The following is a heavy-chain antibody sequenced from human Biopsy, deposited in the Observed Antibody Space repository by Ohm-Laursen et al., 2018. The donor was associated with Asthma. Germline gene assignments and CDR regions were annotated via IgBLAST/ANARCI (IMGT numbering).Heavy chain of an antibody. V-gene: IGHV3-30*03. CDR1: GFSFSSYG. CDR2: ISYDGRNK. J-gene: IGHJ6*02. Sequence: SLRLSCAASGFSFSSYGMHWVGQAARKRLEWVAVISYDGRNKYYGDSVKGRFTISRDNSKNTVYLQMISLRVEDTSVYYCARGAYYDFWSGYSRPIPDYYGIDVWGHGTTVTVSS. CDR3: ARGAYYDFWSGYSRPIPDYYGIDV. D-gene: IGHD3-3*01.